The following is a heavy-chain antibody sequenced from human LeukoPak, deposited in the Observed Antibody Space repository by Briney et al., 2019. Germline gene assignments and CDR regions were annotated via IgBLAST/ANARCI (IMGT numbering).Heavy chain of an antibody. CDR2: IIPIFGTA. CDR3: ARDPGGNWAFDI. J-gene: IGHJ3*02. Sequence: SVKVSCKASGGTFSSYAISWVRQAPGQGLEWMGGIIPIFGTANYAQKFQGRVTITTDESTSTAYMELSSLRSEDTAVYYCARDPGGNWAFDIGGQGTMVTVSS. CDR1: GGTFSSYA. V-gene: IGHV1-69*05. D-gene: IGHD4-23*01.